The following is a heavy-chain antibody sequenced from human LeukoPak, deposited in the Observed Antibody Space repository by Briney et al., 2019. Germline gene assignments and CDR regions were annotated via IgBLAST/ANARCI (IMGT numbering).Heavy chain of an antibody. J-gene: IGHJ3*02. CDR2: IYTSGST. Sequence: SETLSLTCTVSGGSISSYYWSWIRQPAGKGLEWIGRIYTSGSTNYNPSLKSRVTMSVDTSKNQFSLKLSSVTAADTAVYYCARDRGIAVTPDDAFDIWGQGTMVTVSS. D-gene: IGHD6-19*01. CDR3: ARDRGIAVTPDDAFDI. V-gene: IGHV4-4*07. CDR1: GGSISSYY.